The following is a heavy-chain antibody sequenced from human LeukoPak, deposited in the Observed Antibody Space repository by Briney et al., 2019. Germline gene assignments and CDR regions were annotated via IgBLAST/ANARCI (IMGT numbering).Heavy chain of an antibody. D-gene: IGHD4-17*01. V-gene: IGHV4-39*01. Sequence: PSETLSLTCTVSGDSISSATYYWGWIRQPPGKGLEWIGSIYYNGSTYYNPSLKSRVTISIDTSKNQFSLKLSSVTAADTAIYYCARVGDYGDYVNWFDPWGPGTLVTVSS. J-gene: IGHJ5*02. CDR2: IYYNGST. CDR1: GDSISSATYY. CDR3: ARVGDYGDYVNWFDP.